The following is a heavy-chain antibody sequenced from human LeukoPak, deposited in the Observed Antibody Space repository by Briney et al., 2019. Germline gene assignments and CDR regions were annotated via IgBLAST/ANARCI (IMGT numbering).Heavy chain of an antibody. CDR2: INPSGTGT. Sequence: ASVKVSCKASGYTITNNWMHWVRQAPGQGLEWMGVINPSGTGTSYAQKFQGRITMSRDTSTSTIYMELSSLRSEDTAFYYCATDHSMANIAWWFDPWGQGTLVTVSS. D-gene: IGHD2/OR15-2a*01. CDR1: GYTITNNW. V-gene: IGHV1-46*01. J-gene: IGHJ5*02. CDR3: ATDHSMANIAWWFDP.